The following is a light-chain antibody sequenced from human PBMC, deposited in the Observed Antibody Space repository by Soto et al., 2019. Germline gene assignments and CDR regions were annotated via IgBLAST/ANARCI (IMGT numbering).Light chain of an antibody. CDR3: QQYARSPWT. J-gene: IGKJ1*01. CDR2: GAS. Sequence: ESVLTQSPGTLSLSPGERATLSCRASLSINSRYLAWYQQKPGQAPSLLIFGASSRAAGIPDRFSGSGSGTDFTLTISRLEPEDFAVYYCQQYARSPWTFGQGTKVEIK. V-gene: IGKV3-20*01. CDR1: LSINSRY.